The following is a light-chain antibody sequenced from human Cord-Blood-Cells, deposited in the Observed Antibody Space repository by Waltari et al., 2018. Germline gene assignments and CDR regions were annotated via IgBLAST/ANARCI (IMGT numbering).Light chain of an antibody. V-gene: IGKV4-1*01. J-gene: IGKJ1*01. CDR2: WAS. Sequence: DIVMTQSPDSLAVSLGESATINCKSSQSVLYSSNNKNYLAWYQQKPVQPPKLLIYWASTRESGVPDRFSGSGSGTDFTLTISSLQAEDVAVYYCQQYYSTPWTFGQGTKVEIK. CDR1: QSVLYSSNNKNY. CDR3: QQYYSTPWT.